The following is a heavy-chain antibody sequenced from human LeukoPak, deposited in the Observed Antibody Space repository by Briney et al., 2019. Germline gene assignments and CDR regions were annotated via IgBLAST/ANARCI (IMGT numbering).Heavy chain of an antibody. D-gene: IGHD5-24*01. V-gene: IGHV1-46*01. CDR2: INPSGGST. CDR1: GYTFTSYY. J-gene: IGHJ4*02. CDR3: ARDPAGEMATNYYFDY. Sequence: ASVRVSCKASGYTFTSYYMHWVRQAPGQGLEWMGIINPSGGSTSYAQKFQGRVTMTRDTSTSTVYMELSSLRSEDTAVYYCARDPAGEMATNYYFDYWGQGTLVTVSS.